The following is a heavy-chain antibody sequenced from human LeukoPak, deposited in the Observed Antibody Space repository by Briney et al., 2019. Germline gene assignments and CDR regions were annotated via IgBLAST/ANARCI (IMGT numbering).Heavy chain of an antibody. D-gene: IGHD2-15*01. V-gene: IGHV3-23*01. CDR2: IRGSGGST. CDR1: GFTFSSYA. J-gene: IGHJ3*02. Sequence: GGSLRLSCAASGFTFSSYAMSWVRQAPGKGLEWVSAIRGSGGSTYYADSVKGRFTISRDSSKNTLYLQMNSLRAEDTAVYYCAKAAGDIVVVVAATHAFDIWGQGTMVTVSS. CDR3: AKAAGDIVVVVAATHAFDI.